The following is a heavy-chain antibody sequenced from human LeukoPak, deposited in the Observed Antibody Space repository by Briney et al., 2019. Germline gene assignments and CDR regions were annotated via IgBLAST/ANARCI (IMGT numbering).Heavy chain of an antibody. CDR2: IYYSGST. J-gene: IGHJ3*02. V-gene: IGHV4-59*01. CDR3: ARSVVTHAFDI. D-gene: IGHD3-22*01. CDR1: GGSFSGYY. Sequence: SETLSLTCAVYGGSFSGYYWSWFRQPPGKGLEWIGYIYYSGSTNYNPSLKSRVTISVDTSKNQFSLKLSSVTAADTAVYYCARSVVTHAFDIWGQGTMVTVSS.